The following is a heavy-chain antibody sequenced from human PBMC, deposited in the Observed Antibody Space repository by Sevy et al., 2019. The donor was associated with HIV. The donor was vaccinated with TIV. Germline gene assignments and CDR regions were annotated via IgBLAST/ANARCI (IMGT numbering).Heavy chain of an antibody. CDR3: ARHVDSLMVRIFYGMDV. J-gene: IGHJ6*02. D-gene: IGHD5-18*01. V-gene: IGHV3-23*01. Sequence: GGSLRLSCEASGFTFNKYAMSWVRQAPGKGLEWVSSLSGSGSSTYYAHSVRVRFTISRDNSRNTLYLEVDSLRVEDTGVYYCARHVDSLMVRIFYGMDVWGQGTTVTVSS. CDR2: LSGSGSST. CDR1: GFTFNKYA.